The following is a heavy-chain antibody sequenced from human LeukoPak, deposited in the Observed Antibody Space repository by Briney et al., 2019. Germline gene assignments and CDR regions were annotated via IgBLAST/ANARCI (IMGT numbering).Heavy chain of an antibody. J-gene: IGHJ4*02. CDR1: EFTLSSYG. D-gene: IGHD5-24*01. CDR2: IGHGGTT. Sequence: GGSLRLSCAASEFTLSSYGMAWVRQAPGKGPEWVSAIGHGGTTYYTDPVRGRFTISRDNSKNTLYLQMNSLRGEDPAVYYCAKEMASRRPFDCWGQGTLVTVSS. V-gene: IGHV3-23*01. CDR3: AKEMASRRPFDC.